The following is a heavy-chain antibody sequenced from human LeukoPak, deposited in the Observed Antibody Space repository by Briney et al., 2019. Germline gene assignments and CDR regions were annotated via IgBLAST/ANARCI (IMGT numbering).Heavy chain of an antibody. CDR3: ARSPPSKIRYFDY. CDR1: GGSFSGYY. V-gene: IGHV4-34*01. CDR2: INHSGST. Sequence: SETLSLTCAVYGGSFSGYYWSWIRQPPGKGLEWIGEINHSGSTNYNPSLKSRVTISVDTSKNQFSLKLSSVTAADTAVYYCARSPPSKIRYFDYWGQGTLVTVSS. J-gene: IGHJ4*02.